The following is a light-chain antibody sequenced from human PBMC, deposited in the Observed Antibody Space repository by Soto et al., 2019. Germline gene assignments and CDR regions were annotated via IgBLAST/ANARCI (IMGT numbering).Light chain of an antibody. CDR3: QQYGSSPPYT. J-gene: IGKJ2*01. CDR1: QSLLHHNGHNY. V-gene: IGKV2-28*01. Sequence: DIVMTQSPLSLPVTPGEPASISCRSSQSLLHHNGHNYLDWYLQKPGQSPQVLIYLSFNRASGVPDRCSGSGSGTDYTLTINRVEPEDFAVYYCQQYGSSPPYTFGQGTTLEI. CDR2: LSF.